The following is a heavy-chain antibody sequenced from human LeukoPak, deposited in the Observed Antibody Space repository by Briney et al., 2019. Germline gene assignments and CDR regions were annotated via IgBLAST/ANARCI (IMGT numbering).Heavy chain of an antibody. CDR2: FDPEDGET. D-gene: IGHD2-15*01. V-gene: IGHV1-24*01. CDR1: GYTFTGYY. CDR3: ATDYHPDCSGGSCYMLFDY. Sequence: ASVKVSCKASGYTFTGYYMHWVRQAPGKGLEWMGGFDPEDGETIYAQKFQGRVTMTEDTSTDTAYMELSSLRSEDTAVYYCATDYHPDCSGGSCYMLFDYWGQGTLVTVSS. J-gene: IGHJ4*02.